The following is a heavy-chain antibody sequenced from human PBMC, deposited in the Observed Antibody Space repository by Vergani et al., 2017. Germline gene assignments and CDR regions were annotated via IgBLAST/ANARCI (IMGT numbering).Heavy chain of an antibody. V-gene: IGHV1-69*06. Sequence: QVQLVQSGAEVKKPGSSVKVSCKASGGTFSSYAISWVRQAPGQGLEWMGGVIPIFGTANYSQTFQSRVTITAVKSTSTAYMELSSLRSEDTDVYYCACARGGDSGSYQSPYGMDVWGQGTTVTVSS. D-gene: IGHD1-26*01. CDR3: ACARGGDSGSYQSPYGMDV. CDR2: VIPIFGTA. J-gene: IGHJ6*02. CDR1: GGTFSSYA.